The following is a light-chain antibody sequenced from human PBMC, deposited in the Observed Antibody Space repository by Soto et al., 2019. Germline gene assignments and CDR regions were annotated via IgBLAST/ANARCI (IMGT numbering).Light chain of an antibody. Sequence: QSALTQPASVSGSPGQSITLSCTGTSSDVGGYNYVSWYQQHPGKAPKLMIYEVSNRPSGASNRFSGSKSGNTASLTISGVQAEDEADYYCSSYTSSSIDYVFGTGTKLTVL. J-gene: IGLJ1*01. V-gene: IGLV2-14*01. CDR1: SSDVGGYNY. CDR2: EVS. CDR3: SSYTSSSIDYV.